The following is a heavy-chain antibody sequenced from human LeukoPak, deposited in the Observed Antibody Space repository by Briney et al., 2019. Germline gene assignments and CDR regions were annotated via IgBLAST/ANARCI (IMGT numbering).Heavy chain of an antibody. Sequence: SETLSLTCTVSGGSISSSSYYWGWIRRPPGKGLEWIGSIYYSGSTYYNPSLKSRVTISVDTSKNQFSLKLSSVTAADTAVYYCARDPAPLGYCSGGSCYPFDPWGQGTLVTVSS. D-gene: IGHD2-15*01. CDR2: IYYSGST. V-gene: IGHV4-39*07. J-gene: IGHJ5*02. CDR3: ARDPAPLGYCSGGSCYPFDP. CDR1: GGSISSSSYY.